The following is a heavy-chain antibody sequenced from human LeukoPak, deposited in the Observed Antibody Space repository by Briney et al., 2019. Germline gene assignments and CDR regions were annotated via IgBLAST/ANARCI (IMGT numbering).Heavy chain of an antibody. V-gene: IGHV1-18*01. D-gene: IGHD2-2*01. CDR2: ISAYNGNT. CDR3: ARSWGGVAFTGYCSSTSCSTYYYYMDV. CDR1: GYTFTSYG. J-gene: IGHJ6*03. Sequence: ASVKVSCKASGYTFTSYGISWVRQAPGQGLEWMGWISAYNGNTNYVQKFQGRVTMTTDTSTSTAYMELRSLRSDDTAVYYCARSWGGVAFTGYCSSTSCSTYYYYMDVWGKGTTVTVSS.